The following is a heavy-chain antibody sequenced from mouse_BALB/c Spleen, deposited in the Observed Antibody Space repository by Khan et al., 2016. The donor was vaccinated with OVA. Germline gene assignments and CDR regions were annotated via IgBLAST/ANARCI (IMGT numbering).Heavy chain of an antibody. J-gene: IGHJ4*01. Sequence: EVQLQESGPGLVKPSQSLSLTCTVTGYSITSDYAWNWIRQFPGNKLEWMGYISSTCSTSYNPSLKSRISITRDTSKNQFFLHLNSVTTEDTATYYCARSRYQSDSYAMDYWGQGTSVTVSS. CDR3: ARSRYQSDSYAMDY. V-gene: IGHV3-2*02. CDR1: GYSITSDYA. D-gene: IGHD2-13*01. CDR2: ISSTCST.